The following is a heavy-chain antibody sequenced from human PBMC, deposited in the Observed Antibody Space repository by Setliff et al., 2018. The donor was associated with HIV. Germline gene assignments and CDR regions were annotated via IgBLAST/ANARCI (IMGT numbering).Heavy chain of an antibody. D-gene: IGHD6-13*01. CDR1: GGSFSGYY. CDR2: INHSGST. J-gene: IGHJ4*02. CDR3: AAASSWDPLLDY. Sequence: PSETLSLTCAVYGGSFSGYYWSWIRQPPGKGLEWIGEINHSGSTNYNPSLKSRVTISVDTAMDQFSLKLNSVTAADTAVYYCAAASSWDPLLDYWGQGTLVTV. V-gene: IGHV4-34*01.